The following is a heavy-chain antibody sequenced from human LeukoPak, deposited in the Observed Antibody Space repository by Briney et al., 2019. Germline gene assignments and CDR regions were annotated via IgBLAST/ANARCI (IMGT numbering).Heavy chain of an antibody. CDR1: GVSISGYY. CDR2: IYYSGST. J-gene: IGHJ4*02. Sequence: SETLSLTCTVSGVSISGYYYNWIRQPPGKGLEWIGYIYYSGSTNYNPSLKSRVTISVDTSKNQFSLKLSSVTAADTAVYYCARVGDWNDLVYWGQGTLVTVSS. V-gene: IGHV4-59*01. D-gene: IGHD1-1*01. CDR3: ARVGDWNDLVY.